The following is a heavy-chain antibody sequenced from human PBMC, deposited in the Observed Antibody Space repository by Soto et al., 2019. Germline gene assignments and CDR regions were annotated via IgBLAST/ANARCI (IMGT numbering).Heavy chain of an antibody. V-gene: IGHV4-30-2*01. CDR2: IYHSGST. D-gene: IGHD1-1*01. Sequence: PSETLSLTCAVSGGSISSGAYSWSWIRQPPGKGLEWVGYIYHSGSTYYNPSLKSRVTISVDRSKNRFSLNLNSVTAADTAVYYCARRYGRAFDYWGQGTLVTVSS. CDR3: ARRYGRAFDY. J-gene: IGHJ4*02. CDR1: GGSISSGAYS.